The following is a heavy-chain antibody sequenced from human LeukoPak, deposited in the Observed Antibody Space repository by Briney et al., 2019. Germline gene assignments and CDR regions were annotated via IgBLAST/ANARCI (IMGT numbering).Heavy chain of an antibody. CDR1: GFTVSSNY. CDR3: ARAPSYYYDSSGYYLDYFDY. D-gene: IGHD3-22*01. J-gene: IGHJ4*01. V-gene: IGHV3-53*01. Sequence: LPGGSLRLSCAASGFTVSSNYMSWVRQAPGKGLEWVSVIYSGGSTYYADSVKGRFTISRDNSKNTLYLQMNSLRAEDTAVYYCARAPSYYYDSSGYYLDYFDYWGHGTLVSVSS. CDR2: IYSGGST.